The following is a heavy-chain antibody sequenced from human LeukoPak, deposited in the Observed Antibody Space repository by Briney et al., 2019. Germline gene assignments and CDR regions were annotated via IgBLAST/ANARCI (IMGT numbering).Heavy chain of an antibody. Sequence: GGSLRLSCAASGFTFSSYSMNWVRQAPGKGLEWVSSISSSISYIYYADSVKGRFTISRDNAKNSLYLQMNSLRAEDTAVYYCARDRQFYGSGSSPLYYYGMDVWGQGTTVTVSS. CDR1: GFTFSSYS. CDR2: ISSSISYI. V-gene: IGHV3-21*01. CDR3: ARDRQFYGSGSSPLYYYGMDV. D-gene: IGHD3-10*01. J-gene: IGHJ6*02.